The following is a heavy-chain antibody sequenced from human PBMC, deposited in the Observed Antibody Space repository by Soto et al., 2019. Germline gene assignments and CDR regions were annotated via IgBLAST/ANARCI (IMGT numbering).Heavy chain of an antibody. J-gene: IGHJ6*02. CDR2: NYYSGIT. CDR3: ARGSSIAGLYYGMDV. Sequence: QVQLQESGPGLVKPSQTLSLTCTVSGGSISSGGYYWTWIRQHPGKGLEWIGYNYYSGITYYNPSLKSRVTISLDTYKIQFSLKLSSVPAADTAVYYCARGSSIAGLYYGMDVWGQGTTVTVSS. CDR1: GGSISSGGYY. V-gene: IGHV4-31*03. D-gene: IGHD6-6*01.